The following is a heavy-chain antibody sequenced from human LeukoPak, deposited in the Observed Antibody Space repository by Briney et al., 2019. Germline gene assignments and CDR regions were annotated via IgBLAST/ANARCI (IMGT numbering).Heavy chain of an antibody. D-gene: IGHD4-11*01. Sequence: GRSLRLSCAASGFTFSSYAMHWVRQAPGKGLEWVAVISYDGSNKYYADSVKGRFTISRDNSKNTLYLQMNSLRAEDTAVYYCARDRDYNPDYWGQGTLVTVSP. CDR2: ISYDGSNK. V-gene: IGHV3-30-3*01. CDR1: GFTFSSYA. J-gene: IGHJ4*02. CDR3: ARDRDYNPDY.